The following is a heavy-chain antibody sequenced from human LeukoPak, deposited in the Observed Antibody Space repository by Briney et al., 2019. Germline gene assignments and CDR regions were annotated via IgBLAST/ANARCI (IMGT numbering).Heavy chain of an antibody. Sequence: SETLSLTCTVSGGSISSYYWSWIRQPPGKGLEWIGYIYYSGSTNYNPSLKSRVTISVDTSKNQFSLKLSSVTAADTAAYYCARIAGGSAPPFMDVWGQGTTVTVSS. CDR1: GGSISSYY. CDR2: IYYSGST. J-gene: IGHJ6*02. V-gene: IGHV4-59*08. D-gene: IGHD2-21*01. CDR3: ARIAGGSAPPFMDV.